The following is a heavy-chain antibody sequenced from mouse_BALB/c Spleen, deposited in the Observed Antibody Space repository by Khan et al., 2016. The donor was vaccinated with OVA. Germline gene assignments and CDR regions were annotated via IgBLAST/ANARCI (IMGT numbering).Heavy chain of an antibody. Sequence: QVQLKESGPGLVAPSQTLSITCTVSGFSISNHGVHWVRQPPGKGPESLGVIWAGGSTNHNSALMSRLIITKDNSKNQVFVNMNSLQTDDTAIYYCARAFYNGAWFASWCQGTLVTVSA. CDR2: IWAGGST. CDR3: ARAFYNGAWFAS. CDR1: GFSISNHG. D-gene: IGHD1-3*01. V-gene: IGHV2-9*02. J-gene: IGHJ3*01.